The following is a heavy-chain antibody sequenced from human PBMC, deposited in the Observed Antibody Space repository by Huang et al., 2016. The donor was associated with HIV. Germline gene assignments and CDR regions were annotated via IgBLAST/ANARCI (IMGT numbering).Heavy chain of an antibody. CDR2: ISYEGITK. CDR3: ASVATPTGGPVRGIICPSTDDL. CDR1: GFTFSCFA. Sequence: QVQLVESGGSVVQPGRSLRLSCAASGFTFSCFALDWVRQAPGKGLEWLAVISYEGITKICADAVKGRFTISRYNSKNTVYLQMNSLRPEDTAVYYCASVATPTGGPVRGIICPSTDDLWGQGTLVTVSS. J-gene: IGHJ4*02. D-gene: IGHD3-10*01. V-gene: IGHV3-30-3*01.